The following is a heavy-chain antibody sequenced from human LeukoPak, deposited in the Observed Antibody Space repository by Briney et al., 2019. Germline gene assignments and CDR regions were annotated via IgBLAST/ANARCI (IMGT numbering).Heavy chain of an antibody. CDR3: IWTDYYYGMDV. CDR1: GFAFSSYS. J-gene: IGHJ6*02. D-gene: IGHD3/OR15-3a*01. V-gene: IGHV3-21*01. Sequence: GGSLRLSCAASGFAFSSYSMNWVRQAPGKGLEWVSSISSSSSYIYYADSVKGRFTISRDNAENSLYLQMNSLRAEDTAVYYCIWTDYYYGMDVWGQGTTVTVSS. CDR2: ISSSSSYI.